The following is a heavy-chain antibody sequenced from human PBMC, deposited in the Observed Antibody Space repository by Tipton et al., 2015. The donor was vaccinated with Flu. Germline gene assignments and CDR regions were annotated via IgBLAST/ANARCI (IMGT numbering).Heavy chain of an antibody. J-gene: IGHJ5*02. CDR1: GYRFNTYW. D-gene: IGHD1/OR15-1a*01. CDR3: ARRTYLDTWIDP. Sequence: QLVQSGAEVKKPGESLKISCKGSGYRFNTYWIGWVRQIPGKGLEWMGLIHSTGSNTVYSPSFQGQITISLDKSIGTSYLQWSSLKASDTAIYYCARRTYLDTWIDPWGQGTLVTVSS. V-gene: IGHV5-51*01. CDR2: IHSTGSNT.